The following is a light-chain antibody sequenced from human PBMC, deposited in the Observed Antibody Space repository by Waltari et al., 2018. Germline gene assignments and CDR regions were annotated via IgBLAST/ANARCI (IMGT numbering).Light chain of an antibody. CDR2: GNN. J-gene: IGLJ2*01. CDR3: QAFDNMLSGGVV. CDR1: TPNIGAGNV. Sequence: HSVLTQPPSVSGTPGQRVTISCSGSTPNIGAGNVVHWYQHRPGTAPNLLIYGNNNRPSGVPDRFAGSKSGTSASLAITGLQADDEADYFCQAFDNMLSGGVVFGGGTKLAVL. V-gene: IGLV1-40*01.